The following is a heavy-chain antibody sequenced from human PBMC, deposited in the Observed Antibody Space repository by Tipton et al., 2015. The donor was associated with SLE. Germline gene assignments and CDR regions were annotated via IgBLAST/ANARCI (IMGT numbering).Heavy chain of an antibody. Sequence: TLSLTCTVSGGSFGSGGYYWTWVRQSPGRGLEWIGTIYHTGRYIYNPSLKSRVTISVDTSKNQYSLRLTSVTAADTAIYYCATGHFDYWGQGILVTVSS. V-gene: IGHV4-39*07. CDR1: GGSFGSGGYY. CDR2: IYHTGRY. J-gene: IGHJ4*02. D-gene: IGHD1-14*01. CDR3: ATGHFDY.